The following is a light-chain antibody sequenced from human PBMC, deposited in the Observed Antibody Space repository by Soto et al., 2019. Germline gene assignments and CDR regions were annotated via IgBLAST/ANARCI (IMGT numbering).Light chain of an antibody. J-gene: IGKJ1*01. Sequence: DIQMTQSPSSLSASVGDRVTITCRASQSISSYLNWYQQKPGKAPKLLIYAASSLQCGVPSRFSGSGSGTVFTLTISSLQPEDFATYYCQQSYSTPWTFGQGTKVEIK. CDR2: AAS. CDR1: QSISSY. V-gene: IGKV1-39*01. CDR3: QQSYSTPWT.